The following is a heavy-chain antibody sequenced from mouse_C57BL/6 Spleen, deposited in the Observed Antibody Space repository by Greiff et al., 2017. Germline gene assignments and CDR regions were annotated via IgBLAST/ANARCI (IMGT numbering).Heavy chain of an antibody. V-gene: IGHV5-9-1*02. CDR3: TRTQQDYAMDY. CDR1: GFTFSSYA. J-gene: IGHJ4*01. Sequence: EVQRVESGEGLVKPGGSLKLSCAASGFTFSSYAMSWVRQTPEKRLEWVAYISSGGDYIYYADTVKGRFTIPRDNARNTLYLQMSSLKSEDTAMYYCTRTQQDYAMDYWGQGTSVTVAS. CDR2: ISSGGDYI.